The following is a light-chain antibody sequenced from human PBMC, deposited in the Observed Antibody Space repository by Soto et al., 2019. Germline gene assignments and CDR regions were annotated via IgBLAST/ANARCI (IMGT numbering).Light chain of an antibody. CDR1: NSDVGGYNY. Sequence: QSVLTQPASVSGSPGQSITISCTGTNSDVGGYNYVSWYQQHPGKAPKLMIYDVSNRPSGVSNRFSGSKSGNTASLTISGLQAEDEADYYCSSYTSSSTLYVFGTGTKVNVL. CDR3: SSYTSSSTLYV. CDR2: DVS. V-gene: IGLV2-14*01. J-gene: IGLJ1*01.